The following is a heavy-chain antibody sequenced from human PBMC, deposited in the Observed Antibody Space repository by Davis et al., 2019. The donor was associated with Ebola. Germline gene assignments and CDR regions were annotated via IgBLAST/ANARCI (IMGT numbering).Heavy chain of an antibody. CDR3: ARAVFHEVLDY. CDR1: GFRFSSYG. J-gene: IGHJ4*02. CDR2: VIYDGSNQ. V-gene: IGHV3-30*03. Sequence: GESLKISCAASGFRFSSYGLHWVRQAPGKGLEWVAVVIYDGSNQYYADSVKGRFTISRDNSENTLYLQMNSLTADDTAVYYCARAVFHEVLDYWGQGTPVTVSS. D-gene: IGHD3-3*01.